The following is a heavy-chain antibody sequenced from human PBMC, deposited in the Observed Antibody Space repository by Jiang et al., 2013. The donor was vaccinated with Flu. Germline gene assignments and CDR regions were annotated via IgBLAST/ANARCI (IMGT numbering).Heavy chain of an antibody. CDR2: TYYRSKWYS. CDR1: GDSVSSNSAV. V-gene: IGHV6-1*01. D-gene: IGHD3-22*01. CDR3: GREDSSGYVDY. Sequence: SQTLSLTCAISGDSVSSNSAVWNWIRQSPSRGLEWLGRTYYRSKWYSDYSVYVTSRITIKADTSKNQFSLQLTSVSPEDTAVYYCGREDSSGYVDYWGQGTL. J-gene: IGHJ4*02.